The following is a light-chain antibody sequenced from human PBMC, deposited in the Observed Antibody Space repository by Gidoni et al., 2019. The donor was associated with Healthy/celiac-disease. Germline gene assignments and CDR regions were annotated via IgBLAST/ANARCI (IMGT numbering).Light chain of an antibody. CDR2: YDS. CDR1: NIGSKS. J-gene: IGLJ2*01. CDR3: QVWDSSSDVV. V-gene: IGLV3-21*04. Sequence: PRKTARITCGGNNIGSKSVHWYQQKPGQAPVLVIYYDSDRPSGIPERFSGSNSGNTATLTISRVEAGDEADYYCQVWDSSSDVVFGGGTKLTVL.